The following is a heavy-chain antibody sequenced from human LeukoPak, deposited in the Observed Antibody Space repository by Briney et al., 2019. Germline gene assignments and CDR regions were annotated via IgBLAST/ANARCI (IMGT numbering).Heavy chain of an antibody. CDR2: ISSSSSYI. J-gene: IGHJ4*02. V-gene: IGHV3-21*01. D-gene: IGHD4-17*01. Sequence: GGSLRLSCATSGFTFSSYSMNWVRQAPGKGLEWVSSISSSSSYIYYADSVKGRFTISRDNAKNSLYLQMNSLRAEDTAVYYCARGPLHDYGDYAFDYWGQGTLVTVSS. CDR1: GFTFSSYS. CDR3: ARGPLHDYGDYAFDY.